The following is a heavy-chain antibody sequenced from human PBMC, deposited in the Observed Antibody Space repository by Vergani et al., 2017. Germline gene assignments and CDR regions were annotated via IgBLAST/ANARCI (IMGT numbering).Heavy chain of an antibody. J-gene: IGHJ6*02. CDR3: ATDYYDFWSGYPRYYGMDV. CDR1: GYTLTELS. V-gene: IGHV1-24*01. D-gene: IGHD3-3*01. CDR2: FDPEDGET. Sequence: QVQLVQSGAEVKKPGASVKVSCKVSGYTLTELSMHWVRQAPGKGLEWMGGFDPEDGETIYAQKFQGRVTMTEDTSTDTAYMELISLRSEDTAVYYCATDYYDFWSGYPRYYGMDVWGQGTTVTVSS.